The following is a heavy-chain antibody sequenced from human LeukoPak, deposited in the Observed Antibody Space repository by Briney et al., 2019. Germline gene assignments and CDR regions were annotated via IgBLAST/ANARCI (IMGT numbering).Heavy chain of an antibody. D-gene: IGHD5-18*01. J-gene: IGHJ4*02. Sequence: GASVKVSCKASGYTFTGCYMHWVRQAPGQGLEWMGWISAYNGNTNYAQKLQGRVTMTTDTSTSAAYMELSSLRSEDTAVYYCARGPSNTARLRYWGQGTLVTVSS. CDR2: ISAYNGNT. CDR3: ARGPSNTARLRY. CDR1: GYTFTGCY. V-gene: IGHV1-18*04.